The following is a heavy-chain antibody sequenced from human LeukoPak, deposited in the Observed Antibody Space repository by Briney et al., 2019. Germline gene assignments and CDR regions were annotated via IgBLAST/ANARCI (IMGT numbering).Heavy chain of an antibody. D-gene: IGHD2-2*02. CDR1: GFTFSSYA. CDR2: ISGSGGST. Sequence: AGSLRLSCAASGFTFSSYATSWVRQPPGKGLEWVSAISGSGGSTYYADSVKGRLTIARDNSKNTLYLQMNSLRAEDTAVYYCAKDLSIVVVPAAIGRGYFDYWGQGTLVTVSS. V-gene: IGHV3-23*01. J-gene: IGHJ4*02. CDR3: AKDLSIVVVPAAIGRGYFDY.